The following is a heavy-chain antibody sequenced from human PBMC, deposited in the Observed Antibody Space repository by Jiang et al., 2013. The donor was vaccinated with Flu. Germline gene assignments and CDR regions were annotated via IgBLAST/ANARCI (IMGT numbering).Heavy chain of an antibody. Sequence: VQLVESGGGLVQPGGSLRLSCVASGFTFSIYPMTWVRQAPGKGLEWVSTVSNTGRDTYYLDSVKGLFAISRDNSKNTLYLQMNTLRAEDTAVYYYARIVEDTRSLDNWGQGTLVTVSS. D-gene: IGHD1-26*01. J-gene: IGHJ4*02. CDR3: ARIVEDTRSLDN. V-gene: IGHV3-23*04. CDR1: GFTFSIYP. CDR2: VSNTGRDT.